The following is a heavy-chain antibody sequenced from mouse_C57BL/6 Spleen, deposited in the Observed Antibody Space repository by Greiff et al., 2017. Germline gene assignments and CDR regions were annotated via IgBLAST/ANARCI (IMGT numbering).Heavy chain of an antibody. V-gene: IGHV1-39*01. CDR3: ARGNYGNYDWYCDV. CDR2: INPNSGTT. J-gene: IGHJ1*03. D-gene: IGHD2-1*01. Sequence: SGPELVKPGASVKISCKASGYSFTDYNMNWVKQSNGKSLEWIGVINPNSGTTSYNQKFKGKATLTVDQSSSTAYMQLNSLTSEDSAVYYCARGNYGNYDWYCDVWGTGTTVTVSS. CDR1: GYSFTDYN.